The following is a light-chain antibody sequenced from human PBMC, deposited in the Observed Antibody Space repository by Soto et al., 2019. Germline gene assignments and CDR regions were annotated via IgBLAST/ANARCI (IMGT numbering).Light chain of an antibody. J-gene: IGKJ1*01. CDR2: GAS. CDR1: ESVSSNY. V-gene: IGKV3-20*01. CDR3: QKYNSAPWT. Sequence: DIVLTQSPDTLSLSPGERATLSCRASESVSSNYLAWYQQKPGQAPRLLIYGASSRATGIPDRFSGSGSGTDFTLTISSLQPEDVATYYCQKYNSAPWTFGQGTKVDI.